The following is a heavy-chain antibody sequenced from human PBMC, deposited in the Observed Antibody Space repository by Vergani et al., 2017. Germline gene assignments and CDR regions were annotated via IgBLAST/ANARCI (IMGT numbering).Heavy chain of an antibody. Sequence: EVQLVETGGGLIQPGGSLRLSCAASGFTFIMPAMSWVRQAPGKGLEWVSTLSASDRRTHYADSVKGRFTISRDNSKNTLFLHMNSLRPEDTAVYYCAKVGRSEVAGTFGAFDIWGQGTMVTVSS. J-gene: IGHJ3*02. CDR3: AKVGRSEVAGTFGAFDI. D-gene: IGHD6-19*01. CDR2: LSASDRRT. V-gene: IGHV3-23*04. CDR1: GFTFIMPA.